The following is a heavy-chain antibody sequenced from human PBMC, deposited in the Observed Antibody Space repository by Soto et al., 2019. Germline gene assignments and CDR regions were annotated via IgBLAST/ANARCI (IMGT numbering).Heavy chain of an antibody. Sequence: TGGSLRLSCAASGFTFSSYGMHWVRQAPGKGLEWVAVIWYDGSNKYYADSVKGRFTISRDNSKNTLYLQMNSLRAEDTAVYYFARDLRAPHCSGGSCYDIDYWGQGTLVTVSS. J-gene: IGHJ4*02. V-gene: IGHV3-33*01. CDR3: ARDLRAPHCSGGSCYDIDY. CDR2: IWYDGSNK. CDR1: GFTFSSYG. D-gene: IGHD2-15*01.